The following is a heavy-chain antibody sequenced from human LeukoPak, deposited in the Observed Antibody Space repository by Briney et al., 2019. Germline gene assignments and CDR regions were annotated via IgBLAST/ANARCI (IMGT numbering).Heavy chain of an antibody. D-gene: IGHD3-10*01. CDR3: ATDRVGGINAFDI. CDR2: FDLEDGET. CDR1: GYTLTELS. J-gene: IGHJ3*02. V-gene: IGHV1-24*01. Sequence: ASVKVSCKVSGYTLTELSMHWVRQAPGKGLEWMGSFDLEDGETIYAQKFQGRVTMTEDTSTDTAYMELRSLRSEDPAVYYCATDRVGGINAFDIWGQGTMVTVSS.